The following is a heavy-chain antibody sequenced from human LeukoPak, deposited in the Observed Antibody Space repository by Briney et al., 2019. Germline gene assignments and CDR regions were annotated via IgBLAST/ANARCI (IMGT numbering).Heavy chain of an antibody. V-gene: IGHV1-46*01. CDR3: ASGGPPIEGTNIPVADRPRGTDYFQH. CDR2: INHSSGST. CDR1: GSTFTNYY. J-gene: IGHJ1*01. D-gene: IGHD6-13*01. Sequence: ASVKVSCKASGSTFTNYYVHWVRQAPGQGFEWMGMINHSSGSTAYAQKFQGRVTMTRDTSTNTVYMELSSLRSEDTAVLYCASGGPPIEGTNIPVADRPRGTDYFQHWGQGTLVTVSS.